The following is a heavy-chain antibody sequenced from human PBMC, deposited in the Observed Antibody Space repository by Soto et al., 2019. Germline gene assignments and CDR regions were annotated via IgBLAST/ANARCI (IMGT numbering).Heavy chain of an antibody. J-gene: IGHJ4*02. D-gene: IGHD3-10*01. CDR1: GFTFSSYG. CDR2: ISYDGSNK. V-gene: IGHV3-30*18. Sequence: QVQLLESGGGEVQPGRSLRLSCAASGFTFSSYGMHWVRQAPGKGLEWVAVISYDGSNKYYADSVKGRFTISRDNSKNALDLQMNSLRAEVTAVYYCAKYLRSGSYVLDYWGQGTLVTVSS. CDR3: AKYLRSGSYVLDY.